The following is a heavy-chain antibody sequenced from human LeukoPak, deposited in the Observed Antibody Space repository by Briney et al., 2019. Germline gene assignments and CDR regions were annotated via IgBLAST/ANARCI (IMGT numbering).Heavy chain of an antibody. J-gene: IGHJ3*02. CDR2: ISSDGSEK. V-gene: IGHV3-30*03. CDR3: ARMGCTSSLGSAFDI. Sequence: GGSLRLSCTASGFTFSSYGMHWVRQAPGKGLEWVAVISSDGSEKYYADSVRGRFTISRDNSENTLYLQMNSLRAEDTAMYYCARMGCTSSLGSAFDIWGQGTMVTVSS. CDR1: GFTFSSYG. D-gene: IGHD2-2*01.